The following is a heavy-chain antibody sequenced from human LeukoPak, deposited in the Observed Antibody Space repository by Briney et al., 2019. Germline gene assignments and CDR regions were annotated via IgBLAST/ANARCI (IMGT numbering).Heavy chain of an antibody. CDR1: GFTFDDYA. CDR3: AKDKAAMVVTPEPLDV. Sequence: PGGSLRLSCAAYGFTFDDYAMHWVRQAPGKGLEWLSLISEDGGSTYYADSVKGRFTSARDNSKNSLYLQMNSLRTEDTALYYCAKDKAAMVVTPEPLDVWAKGPRSPSPQ. D-gene: IGHD4-23*01. J-gene: IGHJ6*04. CDR2: ISEDGGST. V-gene: IGHV3-43*02.